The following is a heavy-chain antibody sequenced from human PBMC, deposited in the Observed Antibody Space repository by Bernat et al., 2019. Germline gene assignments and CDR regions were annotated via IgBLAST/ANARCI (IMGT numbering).Heavy chain of an antibody. Sequence: VQLVESGGGLVQPGGSLRLSCAASGFTFSSYAMHWVRQAPGKGLEWVAVISYDGSNKYYADSVKGRFTISRDNSKNTLYLQMNSLRAEDTAVYYCAKDGPDYGGYFDYWGQGTLVTVSS. J-gene: IGHJ4*02. D-gene: IGHD4-23*01. CDR3: AKDGPDYGGYFDY. CDR2: ISYDGSNK. V-gene: IGHV3-30*18. CDR1: GFTFSSYA.